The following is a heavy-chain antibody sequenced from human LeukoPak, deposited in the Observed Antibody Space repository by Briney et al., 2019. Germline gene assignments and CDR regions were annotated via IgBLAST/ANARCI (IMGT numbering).Heavy chain of an antibody. CDR1: GFTFNIYE. D-gene: IGHD3-10*01. Sequence: PGGSLRLSCAASGFTFNIYEMNWVRQAPGKGLEWVSYISNSGSTKYYADSVKGRFTISRDNAKKSLYVRMNSLRAEDTAVYYCARDSGDGFDIWGQGTMVTVSS. J-gene: IGHJ3*02. CDR2: ISNSGSTK. CDR3: ARDSGDGFDI. V-gene: IGHV3-48*03.